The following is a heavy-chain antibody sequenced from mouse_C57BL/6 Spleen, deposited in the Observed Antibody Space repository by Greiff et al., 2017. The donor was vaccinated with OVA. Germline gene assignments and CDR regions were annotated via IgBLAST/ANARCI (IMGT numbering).Heavy chain of an antibody. Sequence: VQLKQSGAELVKPGASVKLSCTASGFTFRDYYMHWVQQRTEQGLEWIGRIDPEDGETYYAPKFQGKATITADTASNTAYLQLSSRTSEDAAVYYCARAGHYCGPWYFDVWGTGTTVTVSS. CDR2: IDPEDGET. V-gene: IGHV14-2*01. J-gene: IGHJ1*03. CDR1: GFTFRDYY. CDR3: ARAGHYCGPWYFDV. D-gene: IGHD1-1*01.